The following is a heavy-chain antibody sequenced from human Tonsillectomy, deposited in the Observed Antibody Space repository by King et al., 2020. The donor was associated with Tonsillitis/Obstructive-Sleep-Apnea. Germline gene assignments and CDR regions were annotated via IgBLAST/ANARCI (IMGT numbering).Heavy chain of an antibody. CDR2: IWYDSRNK. J-gene: IGHJ4*02. D-gene: IGHD3-3*02. V-gene: IGHV3-33*06. CDR1: GFNFNDYG. CDR3: AKSEGHFAEPIDF. Sequence: VQLVESGGVVVQPGRSLRLSCAASGFNFNDYGMHWVRQAPGKGLEWVAVIWYDSRNKEFAASVKGRCTLSRDNSKNTVNLQIDNLRAEDTAVYYCAKSEGHFAEPIDFWGQGTLVTVSS.